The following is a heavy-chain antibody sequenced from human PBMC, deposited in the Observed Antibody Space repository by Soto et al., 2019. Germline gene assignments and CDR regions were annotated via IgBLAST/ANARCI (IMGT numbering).Heavy chain of an antibody. V-gene: IGHV3-23*01. Sequence: GSLRLSCAASGFTFSSYAMSWVRQAPGKGLEWVSAISGSGGSTYYADSVKGRFTISRDNSKNTLYLQMNSLRAEDTAVYYCAKSRGYSYGYPVDYWGQGTMVTVSS. D-gene: IGHD5-18*01. CDR2: ISGSGGST. CDR3: AKSRGYSYGYPVDY. J-gene: IGHJ4*03. CDR1: GFTFSSYA.